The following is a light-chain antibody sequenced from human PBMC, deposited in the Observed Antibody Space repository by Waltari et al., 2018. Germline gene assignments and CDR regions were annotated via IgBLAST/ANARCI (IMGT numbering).Light chain of an antibody. CDR1: SRDVGSYNL. Sequence: QSALTQPASVSGSPGQSITISCTGTSRDVGSYNLVSWYQQHPGKAPKLMIYEVSKRHSGVSNRFSGSKSGNTASLTISGLQAEDEADYYCCSYAGSSTSVFGTGTKVTVL. CDR3: CSYAGSSTSV. CDR2: EVS. J-gene: IGLJ1*01. V-gene: IGLV2-23*02.